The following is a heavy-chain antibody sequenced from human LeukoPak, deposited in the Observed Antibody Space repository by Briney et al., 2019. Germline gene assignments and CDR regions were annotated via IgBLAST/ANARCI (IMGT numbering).Heavy chain of an antibody. Sequence: ASVKVSCKASGYTFTGYYMHWVRQAPGQGLEWMGWINPNSGGTNYAQKFQGRVTMTRDTSISTAYMELSRLRSDDTAVYYCARDPAAAAGGYYYYYYYMDVWGKGTTVTISS. CDR3: ARDPAAAAGGYYYYYYYMDV. CDR1: GYTFTGYY. CDR2: INPNSGGT. V-gene: IGHV1-2*02. D-gene: IGHD6-13*01. J-gene: IGHJ6*03.